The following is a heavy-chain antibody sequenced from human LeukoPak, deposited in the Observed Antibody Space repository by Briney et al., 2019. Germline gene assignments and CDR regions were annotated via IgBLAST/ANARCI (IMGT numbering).Heavy chain of an antibody. CDR3: ARDESGTGQDWFDP. CDR1: GFTFSSYS. D-gene: IGHD1-1*01. CDR2: ISSSSSYI. J-gene: IGHJ5*02. V-gene: IGHV3-21*01. Sequence: GGSLRLSCAASGFTFSSYSMNWVRQAPGKGREWVSSISSSSSYIYYADSVKGRLTISRDNAKNSLYLQMNSLRGEDTAVYYCARDESGTGQDWFDPWGQGTLVTVSS.